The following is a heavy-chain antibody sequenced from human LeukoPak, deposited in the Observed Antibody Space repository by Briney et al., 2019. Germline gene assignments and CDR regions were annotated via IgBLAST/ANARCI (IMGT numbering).Heavy chain of an antibody. J-gene: IGHJ6*02. V-gene: IGHV3-11*05. CDR2: INPTSGYT. D-gene: IGHD4-17*01. CDR1: AFTVVDYD. CDR3: ARDAYGAQTPSDV. Sequence: GRSLRLSLAAVAFTVVDYDVSSSRQAPGKGLEWLSYINPTSGYTPYADSVRGRFTISRDNAKNSLYLQMNSLRAEDTAVYYCARDAYGAQTPSDVWGQGTTVTVSS.